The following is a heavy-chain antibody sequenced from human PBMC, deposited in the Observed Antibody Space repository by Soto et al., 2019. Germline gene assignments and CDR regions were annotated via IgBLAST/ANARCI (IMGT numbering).Heavy chain of an antibody. V-gene: IGHV4-39*01. CDR2: IYYSGST. CDR1: GGSISSSSYY. D-gene: IGHD3-3*01. CDR3: ARSALEWLFSFYMDV. Sequence: SETLSLTCTVSGGSISSSSYYWGWIRQPPGKGLEWIGSIYYSGSTYYNPSLKSRVTISVDTSKNQFSLKLSSVTAADTAVYYCARSALEWLFSFYMDVWGKGTTVTVSS. J-gene: IGHJ6*03.